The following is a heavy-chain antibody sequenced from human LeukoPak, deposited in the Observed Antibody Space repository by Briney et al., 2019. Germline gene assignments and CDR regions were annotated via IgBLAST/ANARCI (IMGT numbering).Heavy chain of an antibody. CDR1: GFTFSSYG. CDR2: ISYDGSNK. D-gene: IGHD6-19*01. CDR3: ARAVAGTFQDY. Sequence: GRSLRLSCAASGFTFSSYGMHWVRQAPGKGLEWVAVISYDGSNKYYADSVKGRFTTSRDNSKNTLYLQMNSLRAEDTAVYYCARAVAGTFQDYWGQGTLVTVSS. J-gene: IGHJ4*02. V-gene: IGHV3-30*03.